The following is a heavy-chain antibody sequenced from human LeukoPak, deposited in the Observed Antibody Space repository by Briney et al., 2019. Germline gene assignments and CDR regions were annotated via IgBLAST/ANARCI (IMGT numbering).Heavy chain of an antibody. CDR2: IDHSGST. V-gene: IGHV4-34*01. Sequence: SETLSLTCAVYGGSFSGYYWSWIRQPPGKGLEWIGEIDHSGSTNYNPSLKSRVTISVDTSKNQFSLKLSSVTAADTAVYYCARLRKRYYYDSSGYYFFDYWGQGTLVTVSS. J-gene: IGHJ4*02. CDR1: GGSFSGYY. D-gene: IGHD3-22*01. CDR3: ARLRKRYYYDSSGYYFFDY.